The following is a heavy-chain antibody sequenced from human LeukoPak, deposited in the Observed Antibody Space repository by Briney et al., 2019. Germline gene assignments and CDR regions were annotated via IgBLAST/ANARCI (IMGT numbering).Heavy chain of an antibody. V-gene: IGHV3-30*02. CDR1: GFTLSSYG. J-gene: IGHJ4*02. Sequence: GGSLRLSCAASGFTLSSYGMHWVRQAPGKGLEWVAFIRYDGSNKYYADSVKGRFTISRDNSKNTLYLQMNSLRVEDTAVYYCARETRGGVTPLDSGGREPLVPVSS. CDR2: IRYDGSNK. CDR3: ARETRGGVTPLDS. D-gene: IGHD3-16*01.